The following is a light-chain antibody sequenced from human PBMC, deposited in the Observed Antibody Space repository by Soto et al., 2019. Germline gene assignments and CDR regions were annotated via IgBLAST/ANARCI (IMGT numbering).Light chain of an antibody. V-gene: IGKV3-20*01. CDR3: LQFDNSPLYT. J-gene: IGKJ2*01. CDR1: QSVSSSS. Sequence: TQSPATLSVSPGERATLSCRASQSVSSSSITWYQQKPGQAPRLLIYGASTRATGIPDRFSGSGSGTDFSLTISRLEPEDFAVYYCLQFDNSPLYTFGQGTKVDIK. CDR2: GAS.